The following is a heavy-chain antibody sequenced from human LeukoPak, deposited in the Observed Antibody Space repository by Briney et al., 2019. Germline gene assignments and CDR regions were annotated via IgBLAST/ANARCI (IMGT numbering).Heavy chain of an antibody. D-gene: IGHD3-10*01. Sequence: ASVKVSCKASGYTFTNYAMQWVRQAPGQRLEWMGWINAGNGNTKYSQKFQGRVTITRDTSASIAYMKLCSLRSDDTAVYYCARDRGVTMVRGVIDSFDFWGQGTLVTVSS. J-gene: IGHJ4*02. CDR3: ARDRGVTMVRGVIDSFDF. V-gene: IGHV1-3*01. CDR2: INAGNGNT. CDR1: GYTFTNYA.